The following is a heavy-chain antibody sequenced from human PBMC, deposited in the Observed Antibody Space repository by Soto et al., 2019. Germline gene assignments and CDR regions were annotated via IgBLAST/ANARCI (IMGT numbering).Heavy chain of an antibody. CDR2: IIPIFGTA. V-gene: IGHV1-69*01. Sequence: GASVQVSFKASGCTISSYAVIWVRQAPGQGLEWMGGIIPIFGTANYAQKFQGRVTITADESTSTAYMELSSLRSEDTAVYYCARGPYYYDSSGYFDYWGQGTLVTVSS. J-gene: IGHJ4*02. CDR3: ARGPYYYDSSGYFDY. D-gene: IGHD3-22*01. CDR1: GCTISSYA.